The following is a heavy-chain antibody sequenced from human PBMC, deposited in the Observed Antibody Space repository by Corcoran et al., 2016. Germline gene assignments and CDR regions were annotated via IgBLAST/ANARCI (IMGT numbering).Heavy chain of an antibody. Sequence: QMQLVQSGPEVKKPGTSVKVSCKASGFTFTSSAVQWVRQARGQRLEWIGWIVVGSGNTNYAQKFQERVTITRDMSTSTAYMELSSLRSEDPAVYYCAADAFLVYSGSYPYYYYYGMDVWGQGTTVTVSS. J-gene: IGHJ6*02. D-gene: IGHD1-26*01. CDR1: GFTFTSSA. CDR3: AADAFLVYSGSYPYYYYYGMDV. CDR2: IVVGSGNT. V-gene: IGHV1-58*01.